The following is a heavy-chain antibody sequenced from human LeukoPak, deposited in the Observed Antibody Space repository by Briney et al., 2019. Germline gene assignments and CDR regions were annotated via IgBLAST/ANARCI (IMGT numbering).Heavy chain of an antibody. J-gene: IGHJ3*02. D-gene: IGHD5-12*01. CDR2: IHTSGST. CDR1: GDSISRNIYN. Sequence: SSETLSLTCSVSGDSISRNIYNWTWIRQPAGKGLEWIGLIHTSGSTNYNPSLMGRVTISLDASRNQFSLRLSSVTAADTAVYYCARSCRILDIVATIRARLGGNGFDIWGQGTMVTVSS. CDR3: ARSCRILDIVATIRARLGGNGFDI. V-gene: IGHV4-61*02.